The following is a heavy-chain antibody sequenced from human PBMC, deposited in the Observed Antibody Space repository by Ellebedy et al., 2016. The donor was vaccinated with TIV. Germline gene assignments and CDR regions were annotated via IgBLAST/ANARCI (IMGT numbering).Heavy chain of an antibody. CDR1: GVNVSSNY. D-gene: IGHD1-26*01. CDR2: IYSDGST. V-gene: IGHV3-53*01. J-gene: IGHJ3*02. CDR3: ARAKRGSYYSAFDT. Sequence: GGSLRLSXAASGVNVSSNYMSWVRQAPGKGLEWVSIIYSDGSTYYADSVKGRFTLSRDISKNTLFLQMNSLRAEDTAGYYCARAKRGSYYSAFDTWGQGTMVTVSS.